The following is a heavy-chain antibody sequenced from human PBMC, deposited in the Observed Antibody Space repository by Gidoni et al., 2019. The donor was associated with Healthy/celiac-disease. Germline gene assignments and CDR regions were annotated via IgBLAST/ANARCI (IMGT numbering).Heavy chain of an antibody. CDR3: ARVGTNFRLRGAFDI. J-gene: IGHJ3*02. CDR2: IYYSGST. CDR1: GGSISSSSYY. V-gene: IGHV4-39*07. D-gene: IGHD3-10*01. Sequence: QLQLPESGPGLVKPSETLSLTCTVSGGSISSSSYYWGWIRKPPGKGLEWIGSIYYSGSTYYNPSLKSRVTISVDTSKNQFSLKLSSVTAADTAVYYCARVGTNFRLRGAFDIWGQGTMVTVSS.